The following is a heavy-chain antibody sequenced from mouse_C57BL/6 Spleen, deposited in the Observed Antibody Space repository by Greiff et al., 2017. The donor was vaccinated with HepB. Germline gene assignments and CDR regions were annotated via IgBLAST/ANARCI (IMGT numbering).Heavy chain of an antibody. CDR3: ARSSHYDYDAWFAY. D-gene: IGHD2-4*01. Sequence: QVQLKESGPELVKPGASVKISCKASGYAFSSSWMNWVKQRPGKGLEWIGRIYPGDGDTNYNGKFKGKATLTADKSSSTAYMQLSSLTSEDSAVYFCARSSHYDYDAWFAYWGQGTLVTVSA. J-gene: IGHJ3*01. CDR1: GYAFSSSW. V-gene: IGHV1-82*01. CDR2: IYPGDGDT.